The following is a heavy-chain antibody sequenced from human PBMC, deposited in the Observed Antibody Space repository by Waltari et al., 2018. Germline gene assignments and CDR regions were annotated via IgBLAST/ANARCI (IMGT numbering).Heavy chain of an antibody. CDR1: GYTFLRYD. D-gene: IGHD1-1*01. J-gene: IGHJ3*01. CDR2: INPNTGAA. V-gene: IGHV1-8*01. Sequence: QVQLVQSGAEVKKPGASVRVSCTASGYTFLRYDINWVRQAPGQGLEWMGWINPNTGAARFAQNFQDRVTMTRSTSETTAYMEISDLTSHDTAVYYCARGDNWNDRLDFWGQGTKVTVSS. CDR3: ARGDNWNDRLDF.